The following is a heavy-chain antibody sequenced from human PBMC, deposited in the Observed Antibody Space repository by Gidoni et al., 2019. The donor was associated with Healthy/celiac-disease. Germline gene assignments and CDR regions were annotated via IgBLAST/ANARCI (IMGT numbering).Heavy chain of an antibody. CDR1: GFTFDDYA. V-gene: IGHV3-9*01. CDR2: ISWNSGSI. Sequence: EVQLVESGGGLVQPGRSLRLSCAASGFTFDDYAMHWVRQAPGKGLECVSGISWNSGSIGYADSVKGRFTISRDNAKNSLYLQMNSLRAEDTALYYCAKDRTMVRGGMDVWGQGTTVTVSS. CDR3: AKDRTMVRGGMDV. D-gene: IGHD3-10*01. J-gene: IGHJ6*02.